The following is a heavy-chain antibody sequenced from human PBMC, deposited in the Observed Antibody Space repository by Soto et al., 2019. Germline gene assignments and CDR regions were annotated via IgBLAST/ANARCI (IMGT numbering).Heavy chain of an antibody. CDR1: GGSISTTHW. D-gene: IGHD2-15*01. Sequence: PSETLSLTCAVSGGSISTTHWWTWVRQPPGKGLEWIGFISYSGSTYYSTSLKSRVTISVDTSKSQFSLNLSFVTAADTAVYYCATMGTPATGLYFFDYWGQGSLVTVSS. CDR3: ATMGTPATGLYFFDY. CDR2: ISYSGST. V-gene: IGHV4-30-4*01. J-gene: IGHJ4*02.